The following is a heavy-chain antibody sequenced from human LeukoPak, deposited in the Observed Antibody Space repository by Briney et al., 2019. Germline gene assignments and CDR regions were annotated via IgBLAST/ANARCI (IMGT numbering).Heavy chain of an antibody. J-gene: IGHJ5*02. D-gene: IGHD2-15*01. Sequence: PSETLSLTCTVSGGSISNYYWSWIRQPPGKGLEWIGHIYYSGSTNYNPSLKSRVTISVDGSKNQFSLKLRSVTAADTAMYYCARAYSWFDPWGQGTLVTVSS. V-gene: IGHV4-59*01. CDR3: ARAYSWFDP. CDR2: IYYSGST. CDR1: GGSISNYY.